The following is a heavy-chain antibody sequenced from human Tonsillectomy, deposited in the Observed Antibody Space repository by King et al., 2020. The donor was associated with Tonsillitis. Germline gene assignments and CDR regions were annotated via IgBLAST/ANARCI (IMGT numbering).Heavy chain of an antibody. CDR3: AKDFPSLLQFLEWGDGPFFDY. J-gene: IGHJ4*02. V-gene: IGHV3-30*18. CDR1: GFTFSSYG. D-gene: IGHD3-3*01. CDR2: VSYDGSNK. Sequence: VQLVESGGGVVQPGRSLRLSCAASGFTFSSYGMHWVRQAPGKGLEWVAVVSYDGSNKYFADSVKGRFTISRDNSKNTLYLQMNSLRAEDTAVYYCAKDFPSLLQFLEWGDGPFFDYWGQGTLVTVSS.